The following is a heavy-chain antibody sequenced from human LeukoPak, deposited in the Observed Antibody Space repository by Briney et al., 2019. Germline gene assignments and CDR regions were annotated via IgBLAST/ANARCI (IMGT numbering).Heavy chain of an antibody. CDR3: ARGRSTGYPYYFEY. CDR2: MNPNSGST. J-gene: IGHJ4*02. D-gene: IGHD5-12*01. CDR1: GYTFTSYD. V-gene: IGHV1-8*03. Sequence: ASVKVSCKASGYTFTSYDINWERQANGQGLEWMGWMNPNSGSTGYAQKFQGRVTITRNTSISTAYMELSGLRSEDTAVYYCARGRSTGYPYYFEYWGQGTLVTVSS.